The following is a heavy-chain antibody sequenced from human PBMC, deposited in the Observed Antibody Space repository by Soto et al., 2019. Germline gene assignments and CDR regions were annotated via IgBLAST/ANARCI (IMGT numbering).Heavy chain of an antibody. CDR1: GFTFSSYG. J-gene: IGHJ1*01. D-gene: IGHD4-17*01. CDR3: AKGSGDPGYFQH. Sequence: LRLSCAASGFTFSSYGMHWVRQAPGKGLEWVAVISYDGSNKYYADSVKGRFTISRDNSKSTLYLQMNSLRAEDTAVYYCAKGSGDPGYFQHWGQGTLVTVSS. CDR2: ISYDGSNK. V-gene: IGHV3-30*18.